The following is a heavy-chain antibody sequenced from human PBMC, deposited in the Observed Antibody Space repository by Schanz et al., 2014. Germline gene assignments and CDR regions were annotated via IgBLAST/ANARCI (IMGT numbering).Heavy chain of an antibody. CDR2: ISGSGSST. CDR1: GFTFSTYA. J-gene: IGHJ4*02. Sequence: VQLVESGGGVVQPGGSLRLSCSASGFTFSTYAMSWVRQAPGKGLEWVSAISGSGSSTYYADSVKGRFTISRDNSKNTLFLQMSSLRAEDTAVYYCARDGDFDYWGQGTLVTVSS. V-gene: IGHV3-23*04. CDR3: ARDGDFDY.